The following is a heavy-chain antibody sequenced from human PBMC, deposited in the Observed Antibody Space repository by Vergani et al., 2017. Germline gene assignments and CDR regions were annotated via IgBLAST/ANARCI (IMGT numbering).Heavy chain of an antibody. V-gene: IGHV4-34*01. CDR2: INHSGST. J-gene: IGHJ4*02. D-gene: IGHD6-6*01. Sequence: QVQLQQWGAGLLKPSETLSLTCAVYGGSFSGYYWSWIRQPPGKGLEWIGEINHSGSTNYNPSLKSRVTISVDTSKNQFSLKLSSVTAADTAVYYCARSSLFSSSLTIDYWGQGTLVTVSS. CDR3: ARSSLFSSSLTIDY. CDR1: GGSFSGYY.